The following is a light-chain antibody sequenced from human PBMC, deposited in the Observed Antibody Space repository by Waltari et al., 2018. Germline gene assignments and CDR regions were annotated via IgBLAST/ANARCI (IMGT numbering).Light chain of an antibody. CDR3: SSYTTSSAPGV. V-gene: IGLV2-14*01. CDR1: DSDVGAYDF. CDR2: EVS. J-gene: IGLJ1*01. Sequence: QSALTQPASVSGPPGQSNTISCSGTDSDVGAYDFVSWYQQHPGKAPHLIIYEVSNRPSGISNRFSASKSGNTASLTISGLQAEDEADYYCSSYTTSSAPGVFGTGTRVTVL.